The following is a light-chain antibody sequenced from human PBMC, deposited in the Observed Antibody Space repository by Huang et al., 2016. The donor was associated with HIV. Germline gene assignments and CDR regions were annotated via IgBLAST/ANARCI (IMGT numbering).Light chain of an antibody. CDR1: QRVSTH. V-gene: IGKV3-15*01. Sequence: ENVMTQSQATLSVSPGERATLSCRASQRVSTHLAWYQQKPGPAPRLLTYEAATRATGSPARFSDSGPGTELILTLSRLQAEDFAVYYCQQYHTGPPLTFGGGTKVEIK. CDR2: EAA. J-gene: IGKJ4*01. CDR3: QQYHTGPPLT.